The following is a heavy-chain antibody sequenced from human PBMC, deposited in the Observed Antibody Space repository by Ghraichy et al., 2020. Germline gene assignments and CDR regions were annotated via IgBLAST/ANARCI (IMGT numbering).Heavy chain of an antibody. Sequence: GGSLRLSCTTSGVTFNSFAMIWVRQAPGKGLEWTSGITGSGGGTNYVDSVKGRFTISRDDSKKTLYLQMNSLRVEDTAIYYCAKLRYYGLGSPTDVWGQGTTVTVSS. V-gene: IGHV3-23*01. J-gene: IGHJ6*02. CDR3: AKLRYYGLGSPTDV. D-gene: IGHD3-10*01. CDR2: ITGSGGGT. CDR1: GVTFNSFA.